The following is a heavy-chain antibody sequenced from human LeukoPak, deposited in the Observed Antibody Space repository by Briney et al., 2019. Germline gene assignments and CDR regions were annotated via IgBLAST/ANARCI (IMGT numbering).Heavy chain of an antibody. J-gene: IGHJ4*02. CDR1: GFTFSSYG. CDR2: IAYDGSNK. V-gene: IGHV3-30*18. D-gene: IGHD1-26*01. Sequence: HPGRSPRLSCAASGFTFSSYGMHWVRQAPGKGLEWVAVIAYDGSNKNYADSVKGRFTISRDNSKNTLYLQMNSLRAEDTAVYYCAKDRYSGTYLQTGPCAHWGQGTLVTVSS. CDR3: AKDRYSGTYLQTGPCAH.